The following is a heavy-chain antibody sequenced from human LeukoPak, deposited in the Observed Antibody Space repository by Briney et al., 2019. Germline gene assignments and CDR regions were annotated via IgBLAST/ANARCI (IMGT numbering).Heavy chain of an antibody. Sequence: PGGSLRLSCVASGLRFRGYAMNWVRQAPGKGLECISTISDDSSFTYYADSVKGRFSISRDNSKNTLYLQMDSLRGEDTAVYYCAKDFRIGYSAHFDYWGQGALVTVSS. CDR2: ISDDSSFT. J-gene: IGHJ4*02. CDR3: AKDFRIGYSAHFDY. V-gene: IGHV3-23*01. CDR1: GLRFRGYA. D-gene: IGHD2-21*01.